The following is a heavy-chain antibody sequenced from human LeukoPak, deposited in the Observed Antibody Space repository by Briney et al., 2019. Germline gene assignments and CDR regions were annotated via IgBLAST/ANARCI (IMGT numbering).Heavy chain of an antibody. CDR1: GDSTNNFH. D-gene: IGHD3-16*01. J-gene: IGHJ6*02. V-gene: IGHV4-59*01. CDR2: IFHSGGS. Sequence: PSETLSLTCTVSGDSTNNFHWSWIRQPPGKGLEWIGHIFHSGGSKYNPSLKSRATISTDMSKNVLSLELTSVTAADTAVYYCVRLLPSAFYHGMDVWGQGTTVTVSS. CDR3: VRLLPSAFYHGMDV.